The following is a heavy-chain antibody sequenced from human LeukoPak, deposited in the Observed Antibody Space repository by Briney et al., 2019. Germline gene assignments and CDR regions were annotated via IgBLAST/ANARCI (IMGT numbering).Heavy chain of an antibody. Sequence: GGSLRLSCAASGFTVSSNYMSWVRQAPGKGLEWVSVIYSGGSTYYADSVKGRFTISRDNSRNTLYLQMNSLRAEDTAVYYCARDYYDSSGAGSLWGQGTLVTVSS. D-gene: IGHD3-22*01. CDR3: ARDYYDSSGAGSL. CDR1: GFTVSSNY. CDR2: IYSGGST. V-gene: IGHV3-66*02. J-gene: IGHJ4*02.